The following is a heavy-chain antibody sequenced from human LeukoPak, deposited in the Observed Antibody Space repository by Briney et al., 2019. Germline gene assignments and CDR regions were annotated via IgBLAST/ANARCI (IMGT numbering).Heavy chain of an antibody. Sequence: PGGSLRLSCAASGFTFSSYWMSWVRQAPGKGLEWVANIKQDGSEKYYVDSVKGRFTISRDNAKNSLYLQMNSLRAEDAAVYYCARAYYDSSGYFQPAEYFQHWGQGTLVTVSS. V-gene: IGHV3-7*01. CDR2: IKQDGSEK. J-gene: IGHJ1*01. D-gene: IGHD3-22*01. CDR3: ARAYYDSSGYFQPAEYFQH. CDR1: GFTFSSYW.